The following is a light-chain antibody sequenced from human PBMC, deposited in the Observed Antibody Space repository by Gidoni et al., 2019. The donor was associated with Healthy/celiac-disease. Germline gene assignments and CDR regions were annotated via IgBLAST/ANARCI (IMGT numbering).Light chain of an antibody. J-gene: IGLJ3*02. CDR2: AVS. CDR3: SSYTSSSTAV. V-gene: IGLV2-14*03. Sequence: QSALTQPASVSGSPGQSITISCTATSSDVGGYNYVSWYQHHPGKAPKLMISAVSNRPSGVSNRFSGSKSGNTASLTISGLQAEDEADYYCSSYTSSSTAVFGGGTKLTVL. CDR1: SSDVGGYNY.